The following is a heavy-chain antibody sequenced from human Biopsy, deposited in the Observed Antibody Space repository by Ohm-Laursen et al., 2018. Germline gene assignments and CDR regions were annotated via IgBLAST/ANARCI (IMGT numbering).Heavy chain of an antibody. Sequence: ASVKVSCKVSGYAVTEFSMHWVRQVPGKGLEWMGGFAPENGKTVYAQNFQARVSLTEDTSTDTAYMELRSLRSEDTAVYYCAADINVWNVNYWGQGTQVTVSS. CDR2: FAPENGKT. J-gene: IGHJ4*02. CDR1: GYAVTEFS. CDR3: AADINVWNVNY. V-gene: IGHV1-24*01. D-gene: IGHD1-1*01.